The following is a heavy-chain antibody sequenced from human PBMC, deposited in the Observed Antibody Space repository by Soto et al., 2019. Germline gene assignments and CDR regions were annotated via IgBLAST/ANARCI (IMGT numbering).Heavy chain of an antibody. D-gene: IGHD3-3*01. Sequence: ASVKVSCKASGYTFTNYAMHWVRQAPGQRLEWMGWISADDGNTNYSQKLQGRVTMTTDTSTSTAYMELRSLRSDDTAVYYCASGAQYYDFWSADYWGQGTLVTVSS. CDR2: ISADDGNT. CDR1: GYTFTNYA. CDR3: ASGAQYYDFWSADY. J-gene: IGHJ4*02. V-gene: IGHV1-3*01.